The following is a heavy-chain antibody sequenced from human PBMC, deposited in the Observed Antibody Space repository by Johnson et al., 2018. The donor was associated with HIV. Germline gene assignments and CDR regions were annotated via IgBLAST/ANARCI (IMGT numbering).Heavy chain of an antibody. CDR3: ARDPNSSNCSGVTCYSAAFDI. D-gene: IGHD2-15*01. J-gene: IGHJ3*02. CDR2: IYTADNR. Sequence: VQLVESGGDLVRPGGSLRLSCAASGFTVSTNYMNWVRQAPGKGLEWVSVIYTADNRNYADSVKGRFSISRDNSKNTVYLQMDSLRGEDTAVYYCARDPNSSNCSGVTCYSAAFDIWGQGTMVTVSS. V-gene: IGHV3-66*02. CDR1: GFTVSTNY.